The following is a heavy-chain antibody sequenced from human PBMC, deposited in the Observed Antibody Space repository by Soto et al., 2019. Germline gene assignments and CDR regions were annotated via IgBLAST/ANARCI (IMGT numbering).Heavy chain of an antibody. D-gene: IGHD3-3*01. V-gene: IGHV4-34*01. CDR2: INHSGST. CDR1: GGSFSGYY. Sequence: SETLSLTCAVYGGSFSGYYWSWIRQPPGKGLEWIGEINHSGSTNYNPFLKSRVTISVDTSKNQFSLKLSSVTAADTAVYYCARGRVLRFLEWLQTYYYYYGMDVWGQGTTVTVSS. CDR3: ARGRVLRFLEWLQTYYYYYGMDV. J-gene: IGHJ6*02.